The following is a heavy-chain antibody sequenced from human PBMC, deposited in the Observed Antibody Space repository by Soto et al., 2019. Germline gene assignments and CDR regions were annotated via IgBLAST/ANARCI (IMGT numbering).Heavy chain of an antibody. V-gene: IGHV1-2*02. D-gene: IGHD3-16*01. CDR1: GYTFTGYY. CDR2: INPNSGGT. CDR3: ARDSYEDGAPSPDE. Sequence: SVQVSCTASGYTFTGYYMHWVRQAPGQGLEWMGWINPNSGGTNYAQKFQGRVTMTRDTSISTAYMELSRLRSDDTAVYYWARDSYEDGAPSPDEWGQGTRLTV. J-gene: IGHJ4*02.